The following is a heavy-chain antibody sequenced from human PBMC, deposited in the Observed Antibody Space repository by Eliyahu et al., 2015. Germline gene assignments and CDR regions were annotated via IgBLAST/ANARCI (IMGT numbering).Heavy chain of an antibody. J-gene: IGHJ3*02. D-gene: IGHD6-19*01. CDR3: ARDSSGWYPDAFDI. CDR1: GFTFSSYW. CDR2: IKQDGSEK. V-gene: IGHV3-7*01. Sequence: EVQLVESGGGLVQPGGSLRLSXXASGFTFSSYWMSWVRQAPGKGLEWVANIKQDGSEKYYVDSVKGRFTISRDNAKNSLYLQMNSLRAEDTAIYYCARDSSGWYPDAFDIWGQGTMVTVSS.